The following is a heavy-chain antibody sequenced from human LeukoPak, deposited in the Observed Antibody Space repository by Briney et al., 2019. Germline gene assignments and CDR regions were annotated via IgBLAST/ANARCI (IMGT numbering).Heavy chain of an antibody. D-gene: IGHD4-11*01. V-gene: IGHV3-21*01. Sequence: GGSLRLSCAASGFTFSSYSMNWVRQAPGKGLEWVSSISSSSYIYYADSVKGRFTISRDNAKNSLYLQMNSLRAEDTAVYYCASLVTTRHYFDYWGQGTLVTVSS. CDR3: ASLVTTRHYFDY. J-gene: IGHJ4*02. CDR1: GFTFSSYS. CDR2: ISSSSYI.